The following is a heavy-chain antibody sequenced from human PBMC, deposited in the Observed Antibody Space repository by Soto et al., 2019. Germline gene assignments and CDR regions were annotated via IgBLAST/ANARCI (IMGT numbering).Heavy chain of an antibody. CDR2: IGTAGDT. CDR3: ARGRSGYCSGGSCYLGPHAFDI. D-gene: IGHD2-15*01. J-gene: IGHJ3*02. Sequence: EVQLVESGGGLVQPGGSLRLSCAASGFTFSSYDMHWVRQATGKGLEWVSAIGTAGDTYYPGSVKGRFTISRENAKNSLYLQMNSLRAGDTAVYYCARGRSGYCSGGSCYLGPHAFDIWGLGTMVTVSS. CDR1: GFTFSSYD. V-gene: IGHV3-13*01.